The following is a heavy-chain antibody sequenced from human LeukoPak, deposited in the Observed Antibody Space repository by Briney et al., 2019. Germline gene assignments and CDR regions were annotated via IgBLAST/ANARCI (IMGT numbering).Heavy chain of an antibody. V-gene: IGHV3-9*01. D-gene: IGHD3-16*01. CDR3: AKASNYDYLWGSQQIGYYFDH. J-gene: IGHJ4*02. Sequence: GGSLRLSCAASGFTFSSYWMSLVRQTPGKGLEWVSGISWDRGTTGYGDSVKGRFTISRDNAKNTLYLQMSSLRAEDTALYYCAKASNYDYLWGSQQIGYYFDHWGRGILVTVSS. CDR2: ISWDRGTT. CDR1: GFTFSSYW.